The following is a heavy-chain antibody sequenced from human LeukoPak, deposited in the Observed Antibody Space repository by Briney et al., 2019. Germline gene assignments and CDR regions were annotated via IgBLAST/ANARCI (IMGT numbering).Heavy chain of an antibody. D-gene: IGHD4-11*01. CDR1: GFTFSSYG. Sequence: GGSLRLSCAASGFTFSSYGMHWFRQAPGKGLESVAAIWYDGSNKYYADSVKGRFTISRDNSKNTLYLHINSLRAEDTSVYDCANTDYYSNYGYWGQGTLVTVSS. V-gene: IGHV3-33*06. CDR2: IWYDGSNK. CDR3: ANTDYYSNYGY. J-gene: IGHJ4*02.